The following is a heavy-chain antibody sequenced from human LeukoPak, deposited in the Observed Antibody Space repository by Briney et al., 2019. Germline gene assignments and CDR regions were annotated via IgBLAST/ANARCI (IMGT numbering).Heavy chain of an antibody. J-gene: IGHJ5*02. CDR2: INHSGST. D-gene: IGHD2-2*02. CDR1: GGSFSGYY. CDR3: AARRGYCSSTSCYTWWFDP. V-gene: IGHV4-34*01. Sequence: SXTLSLTCAVYGGSFSGYYWSWIRQPPGKGLEWIGEINHSGSTNYNPSLKRRVTISVDTSKPQFSLKLSSVTAADTAVYYCAARRGYCSSTSCYTWWFDPWGQGTLVTVSS.